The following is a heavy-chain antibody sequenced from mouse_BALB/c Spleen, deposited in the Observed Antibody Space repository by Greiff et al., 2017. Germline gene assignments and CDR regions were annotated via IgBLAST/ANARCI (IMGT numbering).Heavy chain of an antibody. J-gene: IGHJ4*01. CDR2: IWAGGST. CDR1: GFSFTSYG. V-gene: IGHV2-9*02. CDR3: ARGYNYDAMDY. Sequence: VQLLQSGPGLVAPSQCLSISCTVSGFSFTSYGVHWVRQPPGKGLEWLGVIWAGGSTNYNPALMSRLSISKDNSKSQVLLKMSSLQTDDTAMYCCARGYNYDAMDYGGQGTSVTVSA.